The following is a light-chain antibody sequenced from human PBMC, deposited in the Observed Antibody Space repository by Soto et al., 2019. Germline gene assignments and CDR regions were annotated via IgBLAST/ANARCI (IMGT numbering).Light chain of an antibody. J-gene: IGKJ4*01. Sequence: DIQMTQSPSTLSASVGDRVTMTCRASQRIGLSLAWIQQKPGKAPQLLIYKASSLQSAVPSRFSGSGSGTEFTLTISSLQPEDFATYYCQQYNTFSTFGGGTKVEIK. CDR2: KAS. V-gene: IGKV1-5*03. CDR3: QQYNTFST. CDR1: QRIGLS.